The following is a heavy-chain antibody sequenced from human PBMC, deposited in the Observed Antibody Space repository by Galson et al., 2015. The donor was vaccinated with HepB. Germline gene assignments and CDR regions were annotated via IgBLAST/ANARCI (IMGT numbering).Heavy chain of an antibody. CDR2: ISSNGGST. CDR3: VKCYSSSWWCREYDY. CDR1: GFTFSSYA. J-gene: IGHJ4*02. V-gene: IGHV3-64D*06. Sequence: SLRLSCAASGFTFSSYAMHWVRQAPGKGLEYVSAISSNGGSTYYADSVKGRFTISRDNSKNTLYLQMSSLRAEDTAVYYCVKCYSSSWWCREYDYWGQGTLVTVSS. D-gene: IGHD6-13*01.